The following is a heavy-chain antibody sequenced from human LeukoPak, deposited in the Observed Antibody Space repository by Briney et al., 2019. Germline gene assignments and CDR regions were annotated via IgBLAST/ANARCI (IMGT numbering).Heavy chain of an antibody. D-gene: IGHD3-16*01. CDR2: ISSNGGST. J-gene: IGHJ3*01. CDR1: GFTFSSYS. Sequence: GGSLRLSCAASGFTFSSYSMHWVRQAPGKGLEYVSAISSNGGSTYYADSVKGRFTISRDHSKNTLYLQMSSLRAEDTAVYYCVKDVWGHSGGCGAFDLWRERPMVSVSS. V-gene: IGHV3-64D*09. CDR3: VKDVWGHSGGCGAFDL.